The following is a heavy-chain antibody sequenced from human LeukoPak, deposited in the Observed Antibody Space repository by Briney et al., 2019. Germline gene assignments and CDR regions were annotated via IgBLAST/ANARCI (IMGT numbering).Heavy chain of an antibody. V-gene: IGHV3-30-3*01. CDR2: ISYDGNNK. J-gene: IGHJ5*02. CDR3: ARDRGGWFDP. CDR1: GSTFSSYA. D-gene: IGHD3-16*01. Sequence: GGSLRLSCAASGSTFSSYAMHWVRQAPGKGLEWVAVISYDGNNKYYADSVKGRFTISRDNSKNTLYLQMNSLRAEDTAVYYCARDRGGWFDPWGQGTLVTVSS.